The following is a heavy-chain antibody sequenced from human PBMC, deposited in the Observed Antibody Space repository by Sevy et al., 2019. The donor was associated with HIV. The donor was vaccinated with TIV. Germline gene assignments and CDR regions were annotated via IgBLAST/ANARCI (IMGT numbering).Heavy chain of an antibody. CDR1: GFTFSDSW. Sequence: GGSLTLSCAASGFTFSDSWMTWVRQGPGKGLEWVANINQAGSDKYYVDSVRGRFTISRDNAKNSLYLQMNSLGVEDTALYYCAGGGFLSRYWGQGSLVTVSS. CDR3: AGGGFLSRY. D-gene: IGHD2-15*01. CDR2: INQAGSDK. J-gene: IGHJ4*02. V-gene: IGHV3-7*01.